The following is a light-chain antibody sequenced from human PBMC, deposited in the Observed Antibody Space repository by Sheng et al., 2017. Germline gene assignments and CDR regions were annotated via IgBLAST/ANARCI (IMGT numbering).Light chain of an antibody. J-gene: IGKJ2*01. CDR1: QDISNY. V-gene: IGKV1-33*01. CDR2: DAS. CDR3: QQYDNLYT. Sequence: DIQMTQSPSSLSASVGDRVTITCQASQDISNYLNWYQQKPGKAPKLLIYDASNLETGVPSRFSGSGSGTDFTFTISSLQPEDIATYYCQQYDNLYTFGPGTEXGDQT.